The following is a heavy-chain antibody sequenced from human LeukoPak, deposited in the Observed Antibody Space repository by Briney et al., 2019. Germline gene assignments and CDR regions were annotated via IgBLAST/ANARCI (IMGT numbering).Heavy chain of an antibody. CDR3: AKDDTYYYGSGSAKDY. CDR2: ISGSGGST. J-gene: IGHJ4*02. CDR1: GFTFSSYA. Sequence: GGSLSLSCAASGFTFSSYAMSWVRQAPGKGMEWVSAISGSGGSTYYADSVKGRFTISRDNSKNTLYLQMNSLRAEDTAVYYCAKDDTYYYGSGSAKDYWGQGTLVTVSS. V-gene: IGHV3-23*01. D-gene: IGHD3-10*01.